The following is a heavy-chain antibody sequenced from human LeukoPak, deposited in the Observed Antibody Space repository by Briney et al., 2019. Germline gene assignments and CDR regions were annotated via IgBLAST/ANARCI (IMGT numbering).Heavy chain of an antibody. Sequence: KSSETLSLTCTVAGGSISSYYWSWIRQPPGKGLEWIGYIYYSGSTNYNPSLKSRVTISVDTSKNQFSLKLSSVTAADTAVYYCARRGYCSGGSCYSFDYWGQGTLVTVSS. CDR3: ARRGYCSGGSCYSFDY. CDR1: GGSISSYY. CDR2: IYYSGST. J-gene: IGHJ4*02. V-gene: IGHV4-59*08. D-gene: IGHD2-15*01.